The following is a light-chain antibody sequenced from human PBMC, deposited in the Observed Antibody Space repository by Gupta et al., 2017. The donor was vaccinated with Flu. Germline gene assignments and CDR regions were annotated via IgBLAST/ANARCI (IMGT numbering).Light chain of an antibody. J-gene: IGKJ3*01. V-gene: IGKV1-5*03. CDR2: KAS. Sequence: IQMTQSPSTLSASVGDRVTLTCRASQSISSWLAWFQQKPGKAPKLLIYKASTLESGVPSRFSGSGSGTEFTLTISSLQPDDSATYFCQQDDHYAFTFGHGTKVDIK. CDR3: QQDDHYAFT. CDR1: QSISSW.